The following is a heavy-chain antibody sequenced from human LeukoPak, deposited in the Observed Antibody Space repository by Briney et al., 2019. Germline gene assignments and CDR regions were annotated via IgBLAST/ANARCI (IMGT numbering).Heavy chain of an antibody. CDR2: IYYSGST. D-gene: IGHD2-8*01. Sequence: SETLSLTCTVSGGSISSYYWSWIRQPPGKGLEWIGYIYYSGSTNYNPSLKSRVTISVDTSKSQFSLKLSSVTAADTAVYYCARNTKTSTNVDYWGQGTLVTASS. J-gene: IGHJ4*02. CDR3: ARNTKTSTNVDY. CDR1: GGSISSYY. V-gene: IGHV4-59*08.